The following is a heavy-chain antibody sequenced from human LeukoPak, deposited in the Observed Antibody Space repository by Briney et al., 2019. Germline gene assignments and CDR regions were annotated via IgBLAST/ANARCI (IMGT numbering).Heavy chain of an antibody. CDR2: ISYDGSNK. CDR3: ARDWGLEI. V-gene: IGHV3-30-3*01. J-gene: IGHJ3*02. CDR1: GLTFSSYT. D-gene: IGHD3-16*01. Sequence: GRSLRLSCAASGLTFSSYTMPWVRQAPGKGLEWVAVISYDGSNKFYADSVKGRFTISRDNSKNTLYLQMNSLRAEDTAVYYCARDWGLEIWGQGTMVTVSS.